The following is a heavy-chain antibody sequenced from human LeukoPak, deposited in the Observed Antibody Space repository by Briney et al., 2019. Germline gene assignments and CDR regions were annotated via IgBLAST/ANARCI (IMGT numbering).Heavy chain of an antibody. V-gene: IGHV3-23*01. Sequence: GGSLRLSCAASGFTFSSYAMSWVRQAPGKGLEWVSGISGSGGSTYYADSVKGRFTISRDNSKNTLYLQMNSLRAEVTAVHYCAKDGREWPRSLDYWGQGTLVTVSS. CDR1: GFTFSSYA. CDR2: ISGSGGST. CDR3: AKDGREWPRSLDY. J-gene: IGHJ4*02. D-gene: IGHD5-12*01.